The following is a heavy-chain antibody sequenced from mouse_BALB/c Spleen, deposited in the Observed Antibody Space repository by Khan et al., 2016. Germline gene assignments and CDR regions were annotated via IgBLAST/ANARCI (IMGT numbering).Heavy chain of an antibody. V-gene: IGHV3-8*02. CDR2: ISHSGDS. J-gene: IGHJ3*01. D-gene: IGHD1-2*01. CDR1: GDSITSGH. CDR3: ATWDYYGAAFAY. Sequence: EVQLQESGPSLAKPSQTLSLTCSVTGDSITSGHWNWIRKFPGNKFDFMGYISHSGDSYYNPSLKSRISITRDTSKNQYYLQLNSVTTEDTATYYCATWDYYGAAFAYGGQGTLVTLSA.